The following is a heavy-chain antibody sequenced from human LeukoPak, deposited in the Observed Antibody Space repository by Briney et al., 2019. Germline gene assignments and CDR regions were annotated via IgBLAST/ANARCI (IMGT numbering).Heavy chain of an antibody. CDR1: GISFSTSA. V-gene: IGHV3-23*01. J-gene: IGHJ4*02. CDR3: ATAEDVKRWSPFDY. Sequence: GGFLRFSCAASGISFSTSARSWGRKAPGKVLEWVSAFTASGGKTYYADSVEGRFTIARDNTKTTLFLQRNSLRAEDTTVYYCATAEDVKRWSPFDYWGQGTLVTVSS. D-gene: IGHD5-18*01. CDR2: FTASGGKT.